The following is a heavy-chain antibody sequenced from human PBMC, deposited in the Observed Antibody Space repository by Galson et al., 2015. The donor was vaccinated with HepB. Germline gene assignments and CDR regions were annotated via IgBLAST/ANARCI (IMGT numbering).Heavy chain of an antibody. D-gene: IGHD3-3*01. Sequence: SLRLSCAASGFTFSSYSMNWVRQAPGKGLEWVSSISSSSSYIYYADSVKGRFTISRDNAKNSLYLQMNSLRAEDTAVYYCARDAEDAGQRMYYDFWSVYYDDFYHGMDGWGQGTTVTVSS. J-gene: IGHJ6*02. CDR3: ARDAEDAGQRMYYDFWSVYYDDFYHGMDG. V-gene: IGHV3-21*01. CDR1: GFTFSSYS. CDR2: ISSSSSYI.